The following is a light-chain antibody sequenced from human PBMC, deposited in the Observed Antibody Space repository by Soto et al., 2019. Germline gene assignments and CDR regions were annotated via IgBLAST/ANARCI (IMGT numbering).Light chain of an antibody. CDR2: EVT. CDR1: RSDVGSYNL. V-gene: IGLV2-23*02. J-gene: IGLJ2*01. Sequence: QSVLTQPASVSGSPGQSITISCTGTRSDVGSYNLVSWYQDHPGKAPKLIIYEVTKRPSGVSNRFSGSKSGNTASLTISGLQAEDEADYYCCSYAGSSSLIFGGGTKLTVL. CDR3: CSYAGSSSLI.